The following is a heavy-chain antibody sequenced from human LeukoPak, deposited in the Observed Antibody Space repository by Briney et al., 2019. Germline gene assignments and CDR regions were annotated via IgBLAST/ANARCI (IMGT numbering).Heavy chain of an antibody. CDR3: ARDRSVVINSPPDY. CDR1: GDSIRSGNYY. Sequence: KPSETLSLTCTVSGDSIRSGNYYWSWIRQPPGQGLEWFGFIYYSGTTYYNPSLKSRPSMSVDTSKNQFSLKLRSVTAADTAVYYCARDRSVVINSPPDYWGQGVLVTVSS. V-gene: IGHV4-30-4*01. CDR2: IYYSGTT. J-gene: IGHJ4*02. D-gene: IGHD2-21*01.